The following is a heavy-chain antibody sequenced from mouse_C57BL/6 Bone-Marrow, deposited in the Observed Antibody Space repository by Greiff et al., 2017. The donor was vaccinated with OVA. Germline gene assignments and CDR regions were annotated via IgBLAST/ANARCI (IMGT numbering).Heavy chain of an antibody. CDR3: AREGAWITTVVGFDD. CDR2: ISDGGSYT. CDR1: GFTFSSYA. Sequence: EVQRVESGGGLVKPGGSLKLSCAASGFTFSSYAMSWVRQTPEKRLEWVATISDGGSYTYYPDNVKGRFTISRDNAKNNLYLQMSHLKSEDTAIYYCAREGAWITTVVGFDDWGQGTTLTVSS. D-gene: IGHD1-1*01. J-gene: IGHJ2*01. V-gene: IGHV5-4*01.